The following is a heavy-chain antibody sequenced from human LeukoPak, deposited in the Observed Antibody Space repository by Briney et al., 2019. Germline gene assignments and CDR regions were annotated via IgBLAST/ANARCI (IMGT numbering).Heavy chain of an antibody. Sequence: PSGTLSLTCAVSGGSIRSSNWWSWVRPPPGKGLEWIGEIYQSGITNYKPSLKSRVTISVDKSKNQFSLNLSSVTAADTGVYYCARRSSSVFKSYFDNWGQGTLVTVSS. J-gene: IGHJ4*02. V-gene: IGHV4-4*02. CDR1: GGSIRSSNW. D-gene: IGHD6-6*01. CDR3: ARRSSSVFKSYFDN. CDR2: IYQSGIT.